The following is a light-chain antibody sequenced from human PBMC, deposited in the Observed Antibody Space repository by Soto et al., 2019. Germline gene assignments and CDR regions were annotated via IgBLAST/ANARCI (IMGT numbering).Light chain of an antibody. CDR2: GAS. CDR3: QQYGSSPIT. Sequence: EIVLTQSPGTLSLSPRERATLSCRASQSVSSSYLAWYQQKPGQAPRLLIYGASSRATGIPDRFSGSGSGTDSTLTLSRLEPEDFTVYYCQQYGSSPITFGQGTRLEIK. CDR1: QSVSSSY. V-gene: IGKV3-20*01. J-gene: IGKJ5*01.